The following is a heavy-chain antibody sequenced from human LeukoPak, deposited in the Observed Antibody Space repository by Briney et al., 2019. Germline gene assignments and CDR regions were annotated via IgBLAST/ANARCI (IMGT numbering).Heavy chain of an antibody. Sequence: SETLSLTCTVSGGSISSSSYYWGWFRQPPGKGLEWIGSIYYSGSTYYNPSLKSRVTISVDTSKNQFSLKLSSVTAADTAVYYCARRVELDYFDYWGQGTLVTVSS. CDR2: IYYSGST. CDR1: GGSISSSSYY. J-gene: IGHJ4*02. D-gene: IGHD6-6*01. CDR3: ARRVELDYFDY. V-gene: IGHV4-39*01.